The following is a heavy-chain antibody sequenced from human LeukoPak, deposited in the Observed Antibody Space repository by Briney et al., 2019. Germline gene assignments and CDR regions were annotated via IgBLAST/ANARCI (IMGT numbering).Heavy chain of an antibody. CDR3: ATGLSGPYGDYDFDY. Sequence: ASVKVSCKVSGYTLTELSMHWVRQAPGKGLEWMGGFDPEDGETIYAQKFQGRVTMTEDTSTDTAYMELSSLRSEDTAVYYCATGLSGPYGDYDFDYWGQGTLVTVSS. J-gene: IGHJ4*02. CDR1: GYTLTELS. CDR2: FDPEDGET. D-gene: IGHD4-17*01. V-gene: IGHV1-24*01.